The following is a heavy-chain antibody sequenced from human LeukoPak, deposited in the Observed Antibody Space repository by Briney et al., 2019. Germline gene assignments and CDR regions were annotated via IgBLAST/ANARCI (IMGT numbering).Heavy chain of an antibody. V-gene: IGHV3-21*01. J-gene: IGHJ4*02. Sequence: PGGSLRLSCAASGFTFSNYNMNWVRQAPGKGLEWVSSISSSSSYIFYADSVKGRFTISRDNAKNSLYLQMNSLRDEDTAVYYCARDLSGWYLLDYWGQGTLVTVSS. CDR2: ISSSSSYI. CDR3: ARDLSGWYLLDY. CDR1: GFTFSNYN. D-gene: IGHD6-19*01.